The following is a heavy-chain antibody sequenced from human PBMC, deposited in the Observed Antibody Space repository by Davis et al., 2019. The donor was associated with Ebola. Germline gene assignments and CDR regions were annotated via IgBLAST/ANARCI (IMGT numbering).Heavy chain of an antibody. CDR3: ARWARLYYYYGMDV. Sequence: ASVKVSCKASGYTFNSHGISWVRQAPGQGLEWMGWMNPNSGNTGYAQKFQGRVTMTRNTSISTAYMELSSLRSEDTAVYYCARWARLYYYYGMDVWGQGTTVTVSS. CDR2: MNPNSGNT. D-gene: IGHD6-6*01. V-gene: IGHV1-8*01. CDR1: GYTFNSHG. J-gene: IGHJ6*02.